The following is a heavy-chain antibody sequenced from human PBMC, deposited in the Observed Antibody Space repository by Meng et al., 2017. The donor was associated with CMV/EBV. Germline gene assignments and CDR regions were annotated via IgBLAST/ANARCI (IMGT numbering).Heavy chain of an antibody. CDR1: GYTFTGYD. CDR2: INPNSGGT. D-gene: IGHD5-18*01. V-gene: IGHV1-2*02. CDR3: ARDLGDTAIY. Sequence: QVQLGQAGAGVKKPGPLVKVSCKASGYTFTGYDMHWVRPGPGQGLEWMGWINPNSGGTHYAQKFQGRVTMTRDTSISTAYMELSRLRSDDTAVYYWARDLGDTAIYWGQGTLVTVSS. J-gene: IGHJ4*02.